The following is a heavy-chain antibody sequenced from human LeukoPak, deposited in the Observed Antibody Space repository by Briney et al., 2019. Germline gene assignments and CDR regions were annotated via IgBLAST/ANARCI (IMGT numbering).Heavy chain of an antibody. CDR1: GFTFSSYA. V-gene: IGHV3-30-3*01. CDR2: ISYDGSDK. D-gene: IGHD4-17*01. J-gene: IGHJ4*02. CDR3: ARKLDGDYGSSTNY. Sequence: GGSLRLSCAASGFTFSSYAMHWVRQAPGKGLEWVAVISYDGSDKYYADSVKGRFTISRDNSKNTLYLQMNSLRAEDTAVYYCARKLDGDYGSSTNYWGQEPLAT.